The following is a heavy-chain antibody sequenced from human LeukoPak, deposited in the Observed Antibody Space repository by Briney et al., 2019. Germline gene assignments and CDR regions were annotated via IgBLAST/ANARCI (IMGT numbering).Heavy chain of an antibody. D-gene: IGHD2-15*01. J-gene: IGHJ5*02. CDR3: ARPGYCSGGSCPRWFDP. V-gene: IGHV4-34*01. Sequence: PSETLSLTCSVSAVSISSYYWSWIRQPPGKGLEWIGKINHSGSTNYNPSLKSRVTISVDTSKNQFSLKLSSVTAADTAVYYCARPGYCSGGSCPRWFDPWGQGTLVTVSS. CDR1: AVSISSYY. CDR2: INHSGST.